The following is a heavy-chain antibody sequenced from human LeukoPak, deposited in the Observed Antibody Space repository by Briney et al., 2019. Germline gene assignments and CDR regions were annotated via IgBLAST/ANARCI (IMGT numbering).Heavy chain of an antibody. J-gene: IGHJ4*02. D-gene: IGHD3-22*01. V-gene: IGHV4-34*01. CDR2: INHSGST. CDR3: ARAYESSGYFGY. CDR1: GGSFSGYY. Sequence: SETLSLTCAVYGGSFSGYYWSWIRQPPGKGLEWIGEINHSGSTNYNPSLKSRGTISVDTSKNQFSLKLSSVTAADTAVYYCARAYESSGYFGYWGQGTLVTVSS.